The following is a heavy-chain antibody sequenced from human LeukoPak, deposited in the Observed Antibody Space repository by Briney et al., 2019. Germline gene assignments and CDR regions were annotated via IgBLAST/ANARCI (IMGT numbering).Heavy chain of an antibody. CDR1: GDSISSNNW. D-gene: IGHD2-15*01. CDR3: ARGHGVVLGYFDC. J-gene: IGHJ4*02. CDR2: IYHSGST. V-gene: IGHV4-4*02. Sequence: MTSETLFLTCAVSGDSISSNNWWSWVRQPPGKGLEWIAEIYHSGSTNYNPSLESRITLSVDKSNNQFSLNLRSVTAADTAVYYCARGHGVVLGYFDCWGQGSLVTVSS.